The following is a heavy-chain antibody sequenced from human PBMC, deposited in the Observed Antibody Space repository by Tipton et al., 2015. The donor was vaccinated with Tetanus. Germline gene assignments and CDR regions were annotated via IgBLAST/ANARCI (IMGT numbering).Heavy chain of an antibody. CDR2: SWYDGTDK. CDR3: AREADCSGGSCFSGDFDN. CDR1: GFIFSSYG. J-gene: IGHJ4*02. D-gene: IGHD2-15*01. V-gene: IGHV3-33*01. Sequence: SLRLSCAASGFIFSSYGIHWVRQAPGKGLEWVEVSWYDGTDKYYADSVKGRFTISRDNSKNPLYLQMNSLRAEDTAVYYCAREADCSGGSCFSGDFDNWGQGTQVTVSS.